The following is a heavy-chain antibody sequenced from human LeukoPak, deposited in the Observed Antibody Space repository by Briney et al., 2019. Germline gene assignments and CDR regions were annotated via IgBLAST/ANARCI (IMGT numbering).Heavy chain of an antibody. Sequence: PGGSLILSCAASGFTFNNAWMSWVRQAPGKGLEWVGRIKSKTDGGTTYAAPVKGRFTISRDDSKNALYLQMNSLKTEDTAMYYCTTLNWGWGQGTLVTVSS. D-gene: IGHD7-27*01. CDR2: IKSKTDGGTT. V-gene: IGHV3-15*01. CDR3: TTLNWG. CDR1: GFTFNNAW. J-gene: IGHJ4*02.